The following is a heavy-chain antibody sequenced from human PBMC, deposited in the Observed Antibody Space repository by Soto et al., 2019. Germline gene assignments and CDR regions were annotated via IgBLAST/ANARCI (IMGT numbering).Heavy chain of an antibody. D-gene: IGHD2-15*01. J-gene: IGHJ3*02. CDR2: TYYRSKWYN. CDR3: ARGVAAHDAFDI. CDR1: GDSVSSNSAA. Sequence: SPTLSLTCAISGDSVSSNSAAWHWIRPSPSRGLEWLGRTYYRSKWYNDYAVSVKSRITINPDTSKNQFSLQLNSVTPEDTAVYYCARGVAAHDAFDIWGQGTMVTVSS. V-gene: IGHV6-1*01.